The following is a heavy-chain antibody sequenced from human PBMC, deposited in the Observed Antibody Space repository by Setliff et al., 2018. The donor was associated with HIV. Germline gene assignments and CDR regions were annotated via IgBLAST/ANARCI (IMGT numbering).Heavy chain of an antibody. D-gene: IGHD1-26*01. J-gene: IGHJ6*02. Sequence: PSETLSLTCTVSGGSISSSSYYWGWIRQPPGKGLEWIGSIYYSGSTYYNPSLKSRVTISVDTSKNQFSLKLSSVTAADTAVYYCARNNGAVGATDAQFFYYYGMDVWGQGTTVTVSS. CDR2: IYYSGST. CDR3: ARNNGAVGATDAQFFYYYGMDV. V-gene: IGHV4-39*01. CDR1: GGSISSSSYY.